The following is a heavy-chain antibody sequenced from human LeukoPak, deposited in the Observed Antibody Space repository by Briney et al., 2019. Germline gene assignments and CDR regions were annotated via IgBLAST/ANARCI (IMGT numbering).Heavy chain of an antibody. D-gene: IGHD3-22*01. CDR2: ISTSGGST. J-gene: IGHJ4*02. Sequence: GGSLRLSCAASGFTFSSYAMRWVRQAPGKGLEYVSGISTSGGSTYYADSVKGRFTISRDNSKNTLFLQMDSLRAEDMAVYYCARTNSYITMIDYWAQGTLVTVSS. V-gene: IGHV3-64*02. CDR1: GFTFSSYA. CDR3: ARTNSYITMIDY.